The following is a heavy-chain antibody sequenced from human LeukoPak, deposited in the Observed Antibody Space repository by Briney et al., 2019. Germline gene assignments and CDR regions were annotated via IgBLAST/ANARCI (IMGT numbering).Heavy chain of an antibody. CDR1: GGFISSYY. Sequence: PSETLSLTCTVSGGFISSYYWSWIRQPPGKGLGWMGFFFSGGSTNYNPSLKSRVTISVDTSKNQSSLKLSSVTAADTAVYYCARGQPHPMAPLYYYYMDVWGKGTTVTVSS. V-gene: IGHV4-59*13. CDR2: FFSGGST. J-gene: IGHJ6*03. D-gene: IGHD3-10*01. CDR3: ARGQPHPMAPLYYYYMDV.